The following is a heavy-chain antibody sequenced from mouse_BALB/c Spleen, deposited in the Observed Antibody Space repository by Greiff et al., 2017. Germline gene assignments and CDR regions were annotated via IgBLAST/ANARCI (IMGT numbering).Heavy chain of an antibody. CDR1: GYSITSGY. CDR3: ARWGAIDCGSHYFDY. D-gene: IGHD1-1*01. V-gene: IGHV3-8*02. J-gene: IGHJ2*01. CDR2: ISYSGST. Sequence: EVQLQQSGPSLVKPSPSLSLTCSVTGYSITSGYWNWIRKFPGNKLEYMGYISYSGSTYYNPSLKSRISITRDTSKYQYYLQLNSVTTEDTATFYCARWGAIDCGSHYFDYWGQGTTLTVSS.